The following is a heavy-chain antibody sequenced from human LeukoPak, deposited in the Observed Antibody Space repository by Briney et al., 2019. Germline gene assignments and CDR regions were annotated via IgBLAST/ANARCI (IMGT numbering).Heavy chain of an antibody. CDR2: IIPIFGTA. D-gene: IGHD1/OR15-1a*01. CDR3: ARVPNWNIGWYFDY. Sequence: SVKVSCKASGGTFSSYAISWVRQAPGQGLEWMGGIIPIFGTANYAQKFQGRVTITTDESTSTAYMELSSLRSEDTAVYYCARVPNWNIGWYFDYWGQGTLVTVSS. V-gene: IGHV1-69*05. J-gene: IGHJ4*02. CDR1: GGTFSSYA.